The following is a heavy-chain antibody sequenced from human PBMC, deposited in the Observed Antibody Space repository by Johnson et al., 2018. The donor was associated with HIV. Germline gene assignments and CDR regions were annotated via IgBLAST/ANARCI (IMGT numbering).Heavy chain of an antibody. D-gene: IGHD6-13*01. CDR2: IYSGGST. CDR1: GFTVSSNY. V-gene: IGHV3-66*02. CDR3: ATDSSIGLYDAFDI. Sequence: VQLVESGGGVVQPGRSLRLSCAASGFTVSSNYMSWVRQAPGKGLEWVSGIYSGGSTYDADSVKGRFTISRDNSKNMLYLQLKRLCAEDPSVYYCATDSSIGLYDAFDIWGQGTMVTVSS. J-gene: IGHJ3*02.